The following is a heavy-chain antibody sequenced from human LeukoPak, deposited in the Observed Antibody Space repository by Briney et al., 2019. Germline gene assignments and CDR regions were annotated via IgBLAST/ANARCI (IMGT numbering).Heavy chain of an antibody. J-gene: IGHJ4*02. Sequence: PGGSLRLSCAASGFTFSSYAMTWVRQAPGKGLEWVSVIYSGGTTYYADSVKGRFTISRDNSKNTLYLQMNSLRADDTAVYYCARVVVPAGMIDYFDCWGQGTLVTVSS. CDR2: IYSGGTT. V-gene: IGHV3-66*01. D-gene: IGHD2-2*01. CDR1: GFTFSSYA. CDR3: ARVVVPAGMIDYFDC.